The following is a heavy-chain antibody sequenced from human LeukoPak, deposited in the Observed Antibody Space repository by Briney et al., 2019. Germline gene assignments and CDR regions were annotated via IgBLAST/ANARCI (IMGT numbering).Heavy chain of an antibody. D-gene: IGHD3-16*02. CDR2: ISGSSRTK. CDR1: GFTFSDSR. V-gene: IGHV3-48*01. CDR3: ARDDRWAFDY. J-gene: IGHJ4*02. Sequence: GGSLRLSCAASGFTFSDSRMNWVRLAPGKGLEWLSYISGSSRTKQYADSVKGRFTISRDNAKNSVYLQMNSLRAEDTAVYYCARDDRWAFDYWGQGTLVTVSS.